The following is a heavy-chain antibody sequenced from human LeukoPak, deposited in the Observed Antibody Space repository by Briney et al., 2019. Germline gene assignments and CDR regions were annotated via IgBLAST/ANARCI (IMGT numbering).Heavy chain of an antibody. CDR3: ARGAAVALEL. J-gene: IGHJ4*02. D-gene: IGHD6-19*01. CDR1: GFTLTDYN. V-gene: IGHV3-30*02. Sequence: PGGSLRLSCGASGFTLTDYNMHWVRQAPGKGLEYVAFIRFDGTTEYYTDSVKGRFTMPRDKSKNTLYLQMNSLRGEDTAVYYCARGAAVALELWGQGTLVTVSS. CDR2: IRFDGTTE.